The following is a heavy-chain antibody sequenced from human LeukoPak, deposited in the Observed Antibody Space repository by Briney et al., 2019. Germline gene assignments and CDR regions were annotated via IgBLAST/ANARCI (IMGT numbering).Heavy chain of an antibody. CDR2: ISGSGGST. CDR3: AKDASITMIVVVPEIIYYMDA. CDR1: GFTFSSYA. D-gene: IGHD3-22*01. V-gene: IGHV3-23*01. J-gene: IGHJ6*03. Sequence: PGGSLRLSCAASGFTFSSYAMSWVRQAPGKGLEWVSAISGSGGSTYYADSVKGRFTISRDNSKNTLYLQMNSLRAEDTAVYYCAKDASITMIVVVPEIIYYMDAWGKGTTVTVSS.